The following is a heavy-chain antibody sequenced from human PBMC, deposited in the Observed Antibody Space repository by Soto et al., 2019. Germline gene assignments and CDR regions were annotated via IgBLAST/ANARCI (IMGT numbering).Heavy chain of an antibody. J-gene: IGHJ4*02. CDR3: ASQIRSSGWSYDY. V-gene: IGHV3-21*01. CDR2: ISSSSSYI. D-gene: IGHD6-19*01. CDR1: GFTFSSYS. Sequence: PGGSLRLSCASSGFTFSSYSMNWVRQAPGKGLEWVSSISSSSSYIYYADSVKGRFTISRDNAKNSLYLQMNSLRAEDTAVYYCASQIRSSGWSYDYWGQGTLVTVPQ.